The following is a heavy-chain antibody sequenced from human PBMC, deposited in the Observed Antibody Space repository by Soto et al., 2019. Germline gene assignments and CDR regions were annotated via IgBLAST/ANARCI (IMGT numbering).Heavy chain of an antibody. J-gene: IGHJ4*02. CDR3: VTENPTRAPAGWGL. CDR1: GFSFTNAW. Sequence: EVQLVQSGGGLVEPGGSLRLSCAASGFSFTNAWMNWVRQAPGKGLEWVGRIKSKKDGGTTDYAAPVKGRFTISRDDSKNMLYLQVNSLKTEDTAVYYCVTENPTRAPAGWGLWGQGSLVTVSS. CDR2: IKSKKDGGTT. D-gene: IGHD6-13*01. V-gene: IGHV3-15*07.